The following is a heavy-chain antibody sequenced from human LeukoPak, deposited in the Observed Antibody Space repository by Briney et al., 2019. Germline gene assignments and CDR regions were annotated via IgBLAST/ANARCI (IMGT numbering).Heavy chain of an antibody. CDR1: GGSISSYY. V-gene: IGHV4-59*01. J-gene: IGHJ6*03. CDR2: IYYSGST. CDR3: ARDYPNSSGYYYYYMDV. D-gene: IGHD3-22*01. Sequence: KPSETLSLTCTVSGGSISSYYWSWIRQPPGKGLEWIGYIYYSGSTNYNPSLKSRVTISVDTSKNQFSLKLSSATAADTAVYYCARDYPNSSGYYYYYMDVWGKGTTVTVSS.